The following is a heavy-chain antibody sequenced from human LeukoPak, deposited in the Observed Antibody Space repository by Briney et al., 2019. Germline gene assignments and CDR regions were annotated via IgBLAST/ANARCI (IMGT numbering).Heavy chain of an antibody. V-gene: IGHV3-64D*06. CDR3: VKDRCSSTRCYVSWLDP. D-gene: IGHD2-2*01. CDR2: IINNGGST. CDR1: GFTFSTYT. J-gene: IGHJ5*02. Sequence: GGSLRLSCSASGFTFSTYTMHWVRQAPGKGLEYVSAIINNGGSTYYADSVKGRFTISRDNSKNTLYLQMSSLRTEDTAVYYCVKDRCSSTRCYVSWLDPWGQGTLVTVSS.